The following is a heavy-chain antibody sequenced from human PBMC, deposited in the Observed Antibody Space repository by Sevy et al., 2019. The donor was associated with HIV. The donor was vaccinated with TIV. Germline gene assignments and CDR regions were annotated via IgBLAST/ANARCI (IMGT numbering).Heavy chain of an antibody. J-gene: IGHJ5*02. Sequence: SETLSLTCAVSGGSISSVNWWHLVRQPPGKGLEWMGEIYHSGYTNYNPSLKGRITISVDNSKKQLSLNLNSVTAADTAVYYCARGGGTPRGFDPWGQGSLVTVSS. CDR3: ARGGGTPRGFDP. CDR2: IYHSGYT. D-gene: IGHD3-16*01. V-gene: IGHV4-4*02. CDR1: GGSISSVNW.